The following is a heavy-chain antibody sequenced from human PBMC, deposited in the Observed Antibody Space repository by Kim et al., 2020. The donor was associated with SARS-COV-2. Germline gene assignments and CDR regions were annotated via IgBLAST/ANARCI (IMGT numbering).Heavy chain of an antibody. J-gene: IGHJ4*02. D-gene: IGHD3-22*01. CDR3: ARAVFRVGRGYYFDQ. V-gene: IGHV1-69*13. CDR1: GGSFSNFA. CDR2: IMSIFNTA. Sequence: SVKVSCKASGGSFSNFALSWVRQAPGQGLEWLGGIMSIFNTANYAPDFQGRVTITADESTSTAYMELTGLRSEDTAMYFCARAVFRVGRGYYFDQWGQGSLVTVSS.